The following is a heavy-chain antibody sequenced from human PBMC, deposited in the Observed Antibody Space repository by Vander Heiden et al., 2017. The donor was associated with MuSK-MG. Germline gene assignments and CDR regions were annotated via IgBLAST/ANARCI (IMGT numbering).Heavy chain of an antibody. Sequence: EVQLLESGGGLVQPGGSLRLSCVGSGFPFSSYDLSWVRLAPGKGLEWVSAITSRGRTLYADSVKGHFTISRDISQNTLYLQMNNLSGEDTAVYYCAKVDCSGGACSHFWGQGTLVTVSS. CDR2: ITSRGRT. D-gene: IGHD2-15*01. V-gene: IGHV3-23*01. CDR3: AKVDCSGGACSHF. CDR1: GFPFSSYD. J-gene: IGHJ4*02.